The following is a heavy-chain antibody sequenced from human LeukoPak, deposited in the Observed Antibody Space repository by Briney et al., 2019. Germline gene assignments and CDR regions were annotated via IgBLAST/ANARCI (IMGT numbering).Heavy chain of an antibody. CDR2: ISWNSGSI. Sequence: GRSLRLSCAASGFTFDDYAMPWVRQAPGKGLEWVSGISWNSGSIGYADSVKGRFTISRDNAKNTLYLQMNSLRAEDTAVYYCAAWIQEWSLDYWGQGALVTVSS. D-gene: IGHD5-18*01. J-gene: IGHJ4*02. CDR3: AAWIQEWSLDY. CDR1: GFTFDDYA. V-gene: IGHV3-9*01.